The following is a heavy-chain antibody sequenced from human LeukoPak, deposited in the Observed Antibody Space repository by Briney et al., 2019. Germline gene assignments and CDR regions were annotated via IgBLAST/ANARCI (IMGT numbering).Heavy chain of an antibody. CDR1: GGSISSGGYY. V-gene: IGHV4-31*03. J-gene: IGHJ5*02. D-gene: IGHD2-15*01. CDR3: ARASLVVAAATRFDP. CDR2: SYYTGST. Sequence: SQTLSLTCTVSGGSISSGGYYWSWIRQHPGKGPEWIGYSYYTGSTYYNPSLKSRVAISVDTSKNQFSLKLNSVTAADTAVYYCARASLVVAAATRFDPWGQGTLVTVSS.